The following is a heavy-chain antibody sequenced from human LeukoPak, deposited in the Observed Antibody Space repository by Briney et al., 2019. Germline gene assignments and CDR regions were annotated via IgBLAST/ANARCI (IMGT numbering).Heavy chain of an antibody. Sequence: PSETLSLTCAVYGGSFSGYYWSWIRQPPGKGLEWIGEINHSGSTNYNPSLKSRVTISVDTSKNQFSLKLSSVTAADTAVYYCARENSSGWSMGTIDYWGQGTLVTVSS. V-gene: IGHV4-34*01. CDR2: INHSGST. CDR3: ARENSSGWSMGTIDY. J-gene: IGHJ4*02. D-gene: IGHD6-19*01. CDR1: GGSFSGYY.